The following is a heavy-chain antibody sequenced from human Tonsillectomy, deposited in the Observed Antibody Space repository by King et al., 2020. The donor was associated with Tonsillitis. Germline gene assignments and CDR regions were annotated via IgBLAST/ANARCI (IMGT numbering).Heavy chain of an antibody. CDR1: GGSISSGSYD. Sequence: VQLQESGPGLVKPSQTLSLTCTVSGGSISSGSYDWNWIRQPAGKGLEWIGRIYTSGSTNYNPSLKSLVTMSVDTSKNQFSLKLSSVTAADTAVYYCARALWSGYLDAFDIWGQGTMVTVSS. CDR3: ARALWSGYLDAFDI. CDR2: IYTSGST. V-gene: IGHV4-61*02. D-gene: IGHD3-3*01. J-gene: IGHJ3*02.